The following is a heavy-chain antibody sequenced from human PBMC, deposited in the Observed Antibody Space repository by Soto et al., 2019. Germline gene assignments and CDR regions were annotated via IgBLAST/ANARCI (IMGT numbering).Heavy chain of an antibody. J-gene: IGHJ4*02. V-gene: IGHV1-69*01. CDR2: IIPVFGTP. CDR1: GDTFNIYA. D-gene: IGHD3-3*01. Sequence: QVQLEQSGAEVKKPGSSVKVPCKTSGDTFNIYAISWVRQAPRQGLEWMGGIIPVFGTPSYAQKFRDRVTITADESTSTAHMELRSLTSEDTAVYYCARGPYYDFWKGFAHFDYWGQETLVTVSS. CDR3: ARGPYYDFWKGFAHFDY.